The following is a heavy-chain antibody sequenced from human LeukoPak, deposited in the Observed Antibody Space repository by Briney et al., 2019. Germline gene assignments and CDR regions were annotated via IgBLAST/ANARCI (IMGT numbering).Heavy chain of an antibody. J-gene: IGHJ5*02. CDR3: AKKDGGIAAAGT. D-gene: IGHD6-13*01. CDR2: IRYDGSNK. V-gene: IGHV3-30*02. Sequence: PGGSLRLSCAASGFTFSSYGMHWVRQAPGKGLEWVAFIRYDGSNKYYADSVKGRFTISRDNSKNTLYLQMNSLRAEDTAVYYCAKKDGGIAAAGTWGQGALVTVSS. CDR1: GFTFSSYG.